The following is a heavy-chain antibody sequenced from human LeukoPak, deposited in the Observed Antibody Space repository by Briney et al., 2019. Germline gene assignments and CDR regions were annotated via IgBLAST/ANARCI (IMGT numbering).Heavy chain of an antibody. CDR3: ARYMAVADIFDL. J-gene: IGHJ2*01. CDR1: GGSISSYY. Sequence: SETVSLTCTVSGGSISSYYWSWIRQPPGKGLEWIGYIYYSGSTNYNPSLKSRVTISVDTSKNQFSLKLSSVTAADTAVYYCARYMAVADIFDLWGRGTLVTVSS. CDR2: IYYSGST. V-gene: IGHV4-59*01. D-gene: IGHD6-19*01.